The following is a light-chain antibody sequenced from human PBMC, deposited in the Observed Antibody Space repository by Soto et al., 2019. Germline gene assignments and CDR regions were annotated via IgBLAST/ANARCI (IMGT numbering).Light chain of an antibody. CDR3: SSDTSSGTVL. V-gene: IGLV2-14*01. J-gene: IGLJ2*01. Sequence: QSVLTQPASVSGSPGQSITLSCTGTSSDVGGYDYVSWYQQYAGKAPKLMIYNVNNRPSGVSNRFSGSKSGNTASLTISGLDPEDEADYCCSSDTSSGTVLFGGGTKLTVL. CDR1: SSDVGGYDY. CDR2: NVN.